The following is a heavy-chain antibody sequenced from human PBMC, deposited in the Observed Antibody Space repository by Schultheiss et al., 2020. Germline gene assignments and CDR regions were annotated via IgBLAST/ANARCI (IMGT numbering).Heavy chain of an antibody. CDR3: ASPTTYGDYVCFDY. CDR1: GGSISSYY. V-gene: IGHV4-59*05. D-gene: IGHD4-17*01. Sequence: SETLSLTCTVSGGSISSYYWSWIRQPPGKGLEWIGSIYYSGSTYYNPSLKSRVTISVDTSKNQFSLKLSSVTAADTAVYYCASPTTYGDYVCFDYWGQGTLVTVSS. CDR2: IYYSGST. J-gene: IGHJ4*02.